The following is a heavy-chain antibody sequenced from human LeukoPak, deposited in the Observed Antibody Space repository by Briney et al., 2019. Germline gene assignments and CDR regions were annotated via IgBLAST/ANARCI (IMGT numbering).Heavy chain of an antibody. Sequence: ASVKVSCKTSGYTFIDYYVHWMRQAPGQGLEWMGWINPNSGATKYEQKFQGRVTMTRDTSINTVYMELSGLIFDDMAVYYCARGPASGDFDYWGQGTLVTVSS. D-gene: IGHD1-26*01. CDR2: INPNSGAT. V-gene: IGHV1-2*02. CDR1: GYTFIDYY. CDR3: ARGPASGDFDY. J-gene: IGHJ4*02.